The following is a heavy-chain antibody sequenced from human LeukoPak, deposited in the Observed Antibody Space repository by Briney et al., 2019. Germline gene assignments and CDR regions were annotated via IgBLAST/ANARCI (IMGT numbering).Heavy chain of an antibody. J-gene: IGHJ4*02. Sequence: PGGSLRLSCAASGFTFSGSAMHWVRQASGKGLEWVGRIRSKANTYATAYGPSVKGRFTISRDDSENTAYLQMNGLKTEDTAVYYCTSPPNYGSGSYXFDYWGQGTLVTV. CDR3: TSPPNYGSGSYXFDY. CDR1: GFTFSGSA. V-gene: IGHV3-73*01. CDR2: IRSKANTYAT. D-gene: IGHD3-10*01.